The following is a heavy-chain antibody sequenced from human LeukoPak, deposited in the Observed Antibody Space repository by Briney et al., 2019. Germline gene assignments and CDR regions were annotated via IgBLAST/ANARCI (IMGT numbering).Heavy chain of an antibody. CDR3: ARDRGGNSGWFDP. CDR1: GGSISSYY. CDR2: IYYSGST. J-gene: IGHJ5*02. Sequence: SETLSLTCTVSGGSISSYYWSWIRQPPGKGLEWIGYIYYSGSTNYNPSLKSRVTISVDTSKNQFSLKLSSVPAADTAVYYCARDRGGNSGWFDPWGQGTLVTVSS. V-gene: IGHV4-59*01. D-gene: IGHD4-23*01.